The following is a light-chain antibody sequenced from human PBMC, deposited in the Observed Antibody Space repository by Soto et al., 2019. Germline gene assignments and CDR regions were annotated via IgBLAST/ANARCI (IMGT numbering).Light chain of an antibody. CDR2: DDN. CDR1: SSNIGGNS. CDR3: GSWDSSLSAYV. Sequence: QSVLTQPPSVSAAPGQMVTISCSGSSSNIGGNSVSWYQQLLGTAPKLLIYDDNKRPSGIPDRFSGSKSGTSATLGITGFQTGDEADYYCGSWDSSLSAYVFGTGTKVTVL. V-gene: IGLV1-51*01. J-gene: IGLJ1*01.